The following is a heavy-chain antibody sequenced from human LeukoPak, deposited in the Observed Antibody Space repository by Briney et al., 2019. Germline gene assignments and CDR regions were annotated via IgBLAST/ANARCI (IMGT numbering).Heavy chain of an antibody. CDR3: ATTPNPNYFDY. CDR2: IYYSGST. Sequence: SETLSLTCTVSGGSISNYYWSWIRQPPGKGLEWIGYIYYSGSTKYNPSLKSRVTISVDTSKNQFSLKLSSVTAADTAVYYCATTPNPNYFDYWGQGALVTVSS. J-gene: IGHJ4*02. CDR1: GGSISNYY. V-gene: IGHV4-59*01.